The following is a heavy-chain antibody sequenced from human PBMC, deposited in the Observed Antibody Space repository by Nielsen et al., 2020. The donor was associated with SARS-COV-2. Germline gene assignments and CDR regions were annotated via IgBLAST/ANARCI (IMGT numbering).Heavy chain of an antibody. D-gene: IGHD6-6*01. J-gene: IGHJ3*01. CDR1: GFSVSDSH. CDR3: ARDGEQLVHDAFDV. Sequence: GEFLKISCAASGFSVSDSHMTWVRQAPGKGLEWVSVLSIGGSTYYADSVEGRFTISRHNSKNTLFLQMNSLRPEDSAVYYCARDGEQLVHDAFDVWGQGTMVTVSS. V-gene: IGHV3-53*04. CDR2: LSIGGST.